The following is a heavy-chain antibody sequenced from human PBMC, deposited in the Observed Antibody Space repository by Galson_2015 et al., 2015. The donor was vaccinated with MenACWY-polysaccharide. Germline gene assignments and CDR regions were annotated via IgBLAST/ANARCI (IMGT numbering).Heavy chain of an antibody. CDR2: ISSSSSYI. V-gene: IGHV3-21*01. J-gene: IGHJ6*02. Sequence: SLRLSCAASGFTFSSYSMNWVRQAPGKGLEWVSSISSSSSYIYYADSVKGRFTISRDNAKNSLYLQMNSLRAEDTAVYYCARADSGYDSPLYYYYGMDVWGQGTTVTVSS. D-gene: IGHD5-12*01. CDR1: GFTFSSYS. CDR3: ARADSGYDSPLYYYYGMDV.